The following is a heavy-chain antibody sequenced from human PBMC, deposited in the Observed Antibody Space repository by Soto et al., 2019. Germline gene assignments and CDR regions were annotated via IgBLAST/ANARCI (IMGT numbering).Heavy chain of an antibody. Sequence: PGESLKISCKGSGYSFTSYWIGWVRQMPGKVLEWMGIIYPGDSDTRYSPSFQGQVTISADKSISTAYLQWSSLKASDTAMYYCATITTVTSNNYYFDYWGQGXLLTVYS. CDR3: ATITTVTSNNYYFDY. CDR1: GYSFTSYW. V-gene: IGHV5-51*01. J-gene: IGHJ4*02. D-gene: IGHD4-17*01. CDR2: IYPGDSDT.